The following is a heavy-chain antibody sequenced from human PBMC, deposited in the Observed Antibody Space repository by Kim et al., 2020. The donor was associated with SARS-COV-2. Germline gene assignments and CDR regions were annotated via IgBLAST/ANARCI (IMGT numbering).Heavy chain of an antibody. Sequence: SETLSLTCAVYGGSFSGYYWSWIRQPPGKGLEWIGEINHSGSTNYNPSLKSRVTISVDTSKNQFSLKLSSVTAADTAVYYCARVMGSGSSFFRVDVWGQGTTVTVS. J-gene: IGHJ6*02. CDR2: INHSGST. V-gene: IGHV4-34*01. CDR3: ARVMGSGSSFFRVDV. CDR1: GGSFSGYY. D-gene: IGHD6-13*01.